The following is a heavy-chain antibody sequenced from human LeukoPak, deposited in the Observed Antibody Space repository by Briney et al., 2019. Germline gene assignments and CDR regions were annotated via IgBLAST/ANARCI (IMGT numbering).Heavy chain of an antibody. CDR3: LKDLYKGDSSSWYYFHY. CDR1: GFIISNYA. D-gene: IGHD6-13*01. Sequence: PGGSLRLSCSASGFIISNYAMHWVRQAPGKGLEYLSAISANGGSTYYADSVKGRFTISRDNSRNTLYLQMRILRAEDTAIYHCLKDLYKGDSSSWYYFHYWGQGTLVTVSS. CDR2: ISANGGST. J-gene: IGHJ4*02. V-gene: IGHV3-64D*06.